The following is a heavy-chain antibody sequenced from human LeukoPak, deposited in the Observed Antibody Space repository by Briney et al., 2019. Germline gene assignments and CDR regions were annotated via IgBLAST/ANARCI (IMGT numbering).Heavy chain of an antibody. V-gene: IGHV1-18*01. CDR2: ISGYNGNT. CDR3: TREATGYSWFDP. J-gene: IGHJ5*02. CDR1: GYPFSSYG. Sequence: GTSVKVSFKASGYPFSSYGISWVRQAPGQGLEWMGWISGYNGNTNYSQKFPGRVTMTTDTSTNTAYKELRSLRSDDTAVYYCTREATGYSWFDPWGQGTLVTVSS. D-gene: IGHD3-9*01.